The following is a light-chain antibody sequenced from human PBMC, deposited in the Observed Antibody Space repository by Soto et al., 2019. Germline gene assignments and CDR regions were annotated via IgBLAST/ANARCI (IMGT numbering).Light chain of an antibody. Sequence: QSALTQPISVSGAPGQSITISCTVHSNDIGTYDYVCWYQQHPGKAPRLLIHGVHNRSPGISGRFSASKSGLTASLTISGLQAEDEADYYCTAFSANRVYLFGPGTKVTVL. CDR3: TAFSANRVYL. V-gene: IGLV2-14*01. J-gene: IGLJ1*01. CDR2: GVH. CDR1: SNDIGTYDY.